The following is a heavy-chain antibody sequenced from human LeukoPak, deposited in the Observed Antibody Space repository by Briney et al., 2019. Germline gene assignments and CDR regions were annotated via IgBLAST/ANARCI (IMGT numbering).Heavy chain of an antibody. CDR3: ARGVYSGSFFDY. CDR1: GYTFTGYY. Sequence: ASVKVSCKASGYTFTGYYMHWVRQAPGQGLEWMGIINPSGGSTSYAQKFQGRVTMTRDTSISTAYMELSRLRSDDTAVYYCARGVYSGSFFDYWGQGTLVTVSS. CDR2: INPSGGST. V-gene: IGHV1-46*01. J-gene: IGHJ4*02. D-gene: IGHD1-26*01.